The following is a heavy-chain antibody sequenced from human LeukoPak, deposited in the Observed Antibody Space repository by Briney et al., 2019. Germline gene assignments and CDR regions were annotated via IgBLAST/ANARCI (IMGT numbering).Heavy chain of an antibody. J-gene: IGHJ3*02. D-gene: IGHD1-26*01. CDR1: GFTFNSYW. CDR2: IKEDGSEK. V-gene: IGHV3-7*03. CDR3: ARVPPTVGSSDI. Sequence: GGALRLSCAASGFTFNSYWMNWVRQAPGKGLEWVAKIKEDGSEKYYVDSVKGRFTVSRDNAENSLYLQMNSLRAEDTGINYCARVPPTVGSSDIWGQGTMVTVSS.